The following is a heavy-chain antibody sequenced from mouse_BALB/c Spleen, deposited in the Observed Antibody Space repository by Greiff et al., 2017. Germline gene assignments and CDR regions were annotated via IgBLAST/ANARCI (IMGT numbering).Heavy chain of an antibody. D-gene: IGHD2-3*01. CDR1: GFTFSDYY. Sequence: EVNVVESGGGLVKPGGSLKLSCAASGFTFSDYYMYWVRQTPEKRLEWVATISDGGSYTYYPDSVKGRFTISRDNAKNNLYLQMSSLKSEDTAMYYCAREGLYDGYPYWGQGTLVTVSA. CDR3: AREGLYDGYPY. CDR2: ISDGGSYT. V-gene: IGHV5-4*02. J-gene: IGHJ3*01.